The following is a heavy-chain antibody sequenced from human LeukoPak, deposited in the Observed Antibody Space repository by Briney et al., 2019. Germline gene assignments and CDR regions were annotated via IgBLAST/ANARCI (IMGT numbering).Heavy chain of an antibody. CDR3: AKAAAGKANYYYYMDV. Sequence: TPGGSLRLSCAASGFTFSSYSMNWVRQAPGKGLEWVSSISSSSSYIYYADSVKGRFTISRDNAKNSLYLQMNSLRAEDTALYYCAKAAAGKANYYYYMDVWGKGTTVTISS. V-gene: IGHV3-21*04. CDR2: ISSSSSYI. J-gene: IGHJ6*03. D-gene: IGHD6-13*01. CDR1: GFTFSSYS.